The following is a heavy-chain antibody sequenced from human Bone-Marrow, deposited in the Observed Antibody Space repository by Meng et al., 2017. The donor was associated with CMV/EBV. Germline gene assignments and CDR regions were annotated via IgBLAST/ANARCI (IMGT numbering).Heavy chain of an antibody. CDR3: ARGQVQCSTINCHDYRFSGMDV. CDR1: GGTFSSYA. Sequence: ASVKVSCKASGGTFSSYAISWVRQAPGQGLEWMGWINPNSGGTNYAQKFQGRVTMTRDTSISTAYMELSRLRSDDTAVYYCARGQVQCSTINCHDYRFSGMDVWGQGTTVTVSS. V-gene: IGHV1-2*02. J-gene: IGHJ6*02. D-gene: IGHD2/OR15-2a*01. CDR2: INPNSGGT.